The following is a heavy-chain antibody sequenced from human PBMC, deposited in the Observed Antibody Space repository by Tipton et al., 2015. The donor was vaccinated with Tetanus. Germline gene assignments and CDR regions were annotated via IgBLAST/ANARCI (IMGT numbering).Heavy chain of an antibody. Sequence: SLRLSCAASGFTFTRYAMHWVRQAPGKGLEWVAVITFDGGTKYYADSVKGRFTLSRDNSQNTLYLQMNSLKVEDTAVYYCAREDGGPTLDYFDSWGQGTLVTASS. CDR3: AREDGGPTLDYFDS. J-gene: IGHJ4*02. CDR1: GFTFTRYA. V-gene: IGHV3-30-3*01. CDR2: ITFDGGTK. D-gene: IGHD3-16*01.